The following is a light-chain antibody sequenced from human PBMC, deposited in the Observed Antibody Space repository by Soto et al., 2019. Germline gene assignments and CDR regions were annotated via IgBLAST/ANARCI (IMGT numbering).Light chain of an antibody. Sequence: DIQLIHSPYTLSPSAGVTTTSTCLASQSIRIYLKWYQQKPGKAPKVLIYAASSVLSGVPSRFSGSGTGTDFTLSISSLQPEDFATYYCQQSHTTPWTFGQGTKVDI. CDR3: QQSHTTPWT. CDR1: QSIRIY. CDR2: AAS. J-gene: IGKJ1*01. V-gene: IGKV1-39*01.